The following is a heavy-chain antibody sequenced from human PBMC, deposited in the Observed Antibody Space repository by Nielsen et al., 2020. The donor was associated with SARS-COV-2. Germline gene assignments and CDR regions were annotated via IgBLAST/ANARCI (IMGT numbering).Heavy chain of an antibody. D-gene: IGHD3-16*01. Sequence: GESLKISCAVSGFTLTSYSMNWVRQAPGKGLEWVSSISATGNFIFYADSVRGRFTISRDSAKTSLYLQMNSLRAEDTAIYYCARARGGYDFDYWGQGTLVTVSS. CDR3: ARARGGYDFDY. CDR2: ISATGNFI. V-gene: IGHV3-21*04. J-gene: IGHJ4*02. CDR1: GFTLTSYS.